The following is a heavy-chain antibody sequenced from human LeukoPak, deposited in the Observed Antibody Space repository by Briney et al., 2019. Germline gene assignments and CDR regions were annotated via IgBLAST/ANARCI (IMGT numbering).Heavy chain of an antibody. J-gene: IGHJ6*03. CDR3: AREYSSSNYYYYMDV. CDR1: GYTFTSYD. V-gene: IGHV1-8*01. Sequence: ASVKVSCKASGYTFTSYDINWVRQATGQGLEWMGWINPNSGNTGYAQKFQGRVTMTRNTSISTAYMELSSLRSEDTAVYYCAREYSSSNYYYYMDVWGKGTTVTVSS. D-gene: IGHD6-6*01. CDR2: INPNSGNT.